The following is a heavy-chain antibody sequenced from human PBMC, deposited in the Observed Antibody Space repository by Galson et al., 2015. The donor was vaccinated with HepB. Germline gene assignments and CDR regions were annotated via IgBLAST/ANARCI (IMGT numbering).Heavy chain of an antibody. D-gene: IGHD3-10*02. Sequence: SLRLSCAAAGFTFDTYAMSWVRQAPGKGLEWVSAITGRADGTYYADSVEGRFTISRDNSKNMLYLQMNRLRDEDTALYYCAKGSGGLFGVRTYYYYMDAWGEGTAVTVSS. CDR1: GFTFDTYA. CDR3: AKGSGGLFGVRTYYYYMDA. CDR2: ITGRADGT. J-gene: IGHJ6*03. V-gene: IGHV3-23*01.